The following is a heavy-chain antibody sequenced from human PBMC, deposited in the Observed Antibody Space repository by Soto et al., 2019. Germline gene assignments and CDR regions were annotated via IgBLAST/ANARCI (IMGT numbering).Heavy chain of an antibody. D-gene: IGHD6-13*01. CDR2: IIPIFGTA. CDR1: GGTFSSYA. J-gene: IGHJ6*02. Sequence: SVKVSCKASGGTFSSYAISWVRQAPGQGLEWMGGIIPIFGTANYAQKFQGRVTITADESTSTAYMELSSLRSEDTAVYYCARDTGSSWYLEGRYMDVWGQGTTVTVSS. CDR3: ARDTGSSWYLEGRYMDV. V-gene: IGHV1-69*13.